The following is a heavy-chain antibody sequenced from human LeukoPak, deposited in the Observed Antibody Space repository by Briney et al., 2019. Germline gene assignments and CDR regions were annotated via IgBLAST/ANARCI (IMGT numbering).Heavy chain of an antibody. CDR1: GGTFSSHA. Sequence: GASVKVSCKASGGTFSSHAINWVRQAPGQGLEWMGGIIPIFGTPNYAQRFQGRLTITAVESMTTAYMELSSLRSEDTAVYYCSAAIFHYYGMDVWGQGTTVTVSS. CDR2: IIPIFGTP. CDR3: SAAIFHYYGMDV. D-gene: IGHD2-2*01. J-gene: IGHJ6*02. V-gene: IGHV1-69*13.